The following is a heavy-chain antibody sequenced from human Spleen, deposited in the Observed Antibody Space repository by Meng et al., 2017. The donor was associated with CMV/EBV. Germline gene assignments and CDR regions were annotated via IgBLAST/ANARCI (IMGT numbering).Heavy chain of an antibody. J-gene: IGHJ4*02. V-gene: IGHV3-30*04. CDR3: ARVSGYCSSTSCYRPFDY. D-gene: IGHD2-2*02. CDR2: ISYDGSNK. Sequence: GGSLRLSCAASGFTFSSYAMHWVRQAPGKGLEWVAVISYDGSNKYYADSVKGRFTISRDNSKNTLYLQMNRLRAEDTAVYYCARVSGYCSSTSCYRPFDYWGQGTLVTVSS. CDR1: GFTFSSYA.